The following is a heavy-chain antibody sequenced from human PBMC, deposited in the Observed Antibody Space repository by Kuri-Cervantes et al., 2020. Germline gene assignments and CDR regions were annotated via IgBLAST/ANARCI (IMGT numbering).Heavy chain of an antibody. CDR1: GNRFTDYW. Sequence: GESLKISCEGSGNRFTDYWITWVRQMPGKGLEWMGAIDPTDSNTKYSPSFEGHVSISGDSSINTVYLQWSSLKASGTAMYYCARGAYNSPLEDWGQGTLVTVSS. V-gene: IGHV5-10-1*01. CDR2: IDPTDSNT. CDR3: ARGAYNSPLED. J-gene: IGHJ4*02. D-gene: IGHD1-1*01.